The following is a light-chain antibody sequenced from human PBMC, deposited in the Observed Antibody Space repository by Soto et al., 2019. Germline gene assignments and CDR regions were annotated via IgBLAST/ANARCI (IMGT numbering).Light chain of an antibody. CDR1: QGISSN. Sequence: TLSVYQVERAKLSSRASQGISSNLAWYQQKPGQAPRLLIYGASIRATGIPARFSGSGSGTEFTLTITSLQSEDSAVYFCQQYYNWGETFGQGTKVDIK. CDR3: QQYYNWGET. J-gene: IGKJ1*01. CDR2: GAS. V-gene: IGKV3-15*01.